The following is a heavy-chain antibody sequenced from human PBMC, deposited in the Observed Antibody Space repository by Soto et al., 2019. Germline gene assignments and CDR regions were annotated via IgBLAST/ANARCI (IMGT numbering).Heavy chain of an antibody. Sequence: PGGSLRLSCLASDFTFSAYTMNWVRQAPGKGLEWVSSISGGGGYIYYADSLRGRFTISRDNAKNSLYLQMNSLRAEDTAVYYCVRXFDCSSSSCFEAKGFDYWGQGTLVTVSS. V-gene: IGHV3-21*01. D-gene: IGHD2-2*01. CDR3: VRXFDCSSSSCFEAKGFDY. CDR2: ISGGGGYI. CDR1: DFTFSAYT. J-gene: IGHJ4*02.